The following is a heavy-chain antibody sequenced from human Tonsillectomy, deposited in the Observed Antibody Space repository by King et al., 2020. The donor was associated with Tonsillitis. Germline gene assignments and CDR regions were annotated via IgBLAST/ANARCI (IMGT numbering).Heavy chain of an antibody. CDR1: GFTFSSYS. Sequence: QLVQSGGGLVKPGGSLRLSREASGFTFSSYSMNWVRQAPGEGLEWVSSISSRSGYIYYADSVKGRFTISRDNAKNSLYLQMNSLRAEDTAVYYCARDIMGWPEYWGQGTLVTVSS. D-gene: IGHD3-16*01. CDR3: ARDIMGWPEY. J-gene: IGHJ4*02. V-gene: IGHV3-21*01. CDR2: ISSRSGYI.